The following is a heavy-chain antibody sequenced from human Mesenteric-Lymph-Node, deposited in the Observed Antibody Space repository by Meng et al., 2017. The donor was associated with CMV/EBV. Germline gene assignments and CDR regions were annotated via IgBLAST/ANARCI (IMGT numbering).Heavy chain of an antibody. CDR2: INPNSGGT. V-gene: IGHV1-2*02. CDR1: GYTFTGYY. CDR3: ARVPAATLLNYYYSGMDV. Sequence: ASVKVSCKASGYTFTGYYMHWVRQAPGQGLEWMGWINPNSGGTNYAQKFQGRVTMTRDTSISTDYMELSRLRSDDTAVYYCARVPAATLLNYYYSGMDVWGQGTTVTVSS. J-gene: IGHJ6*02. D-gene: IGHD2-2*01.